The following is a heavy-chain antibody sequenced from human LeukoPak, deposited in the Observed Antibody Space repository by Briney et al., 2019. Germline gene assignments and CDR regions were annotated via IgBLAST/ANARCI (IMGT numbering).Heavy chain of an antibody. CDR3: AREGYYDSSGVMAFDI. Sequence: GGSLRLSCAASGFTFSSYAMHWVRQAPGKGLEYVSAISSNGGSTYYANSVKGRFTISRDNSKNTLYLQMGSLRAEDMAVYYCAREGYYDSSGVMAFDIWGQGTMVTVSS. V-gene: IGHV3-64*01. CDR2: ISSNGGST. J-gene: IGHJ3*02. CDR1: GFTFSSYA. D-gene: IGHD3-22*01.